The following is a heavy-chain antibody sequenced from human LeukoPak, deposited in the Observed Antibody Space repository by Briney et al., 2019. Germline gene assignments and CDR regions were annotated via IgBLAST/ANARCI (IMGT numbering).Heavy chain of an antibody. D-gene: IGHD6-13*01. CDR2: IYTSGST. CDR3: ARVTGYSSSWYAGYYYYYMDV. V-gene: IGHV4-61*02. CDR1: GGSISSGSYY. Sequence: SETLSLTCTVSGGSISSGSYYWSWIRQPAGKGLEWIGRIYTSGSTNYNPSLKSRVTMSVDTSKNQFSLKLSSVTAADTAVYYCARVTGYSSSWYAGYYYYYMDVWGKGTTVTISS. J-gene: IGHJ6*03.